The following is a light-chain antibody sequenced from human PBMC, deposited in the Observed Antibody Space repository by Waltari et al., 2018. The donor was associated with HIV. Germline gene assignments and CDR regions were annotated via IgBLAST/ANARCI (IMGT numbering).Light chain of an antibody. V-gene: IGKV4-1*01. CDR2: WAS. J-gene: IGKJ1*01. Sequence: DIVMTQSPDSLAVSLGERATINYKSSQSVLYSANNKNYLAWYQQKPGQPPKLLIYWASTREFGVPDRFSGSGSGTDFSLTISSLQAEDVAVYYCQQYYSALGTFGQGTKVEI. CDR1: QSVLYSANNKNY. CDR3: QQYYSALGT.